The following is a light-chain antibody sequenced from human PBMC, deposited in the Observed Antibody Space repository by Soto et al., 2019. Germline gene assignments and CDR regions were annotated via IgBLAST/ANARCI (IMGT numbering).Light chain of an antibody. CDR1: SSDVGGYNY. V-gene: IGLV2-14*01. Sequence: QSALTQPASVSGSPGQSITISCTGTSSDVGGYNYVSWYQQHPGKAPKLMIYDVSNRPSGVSNRFSGSKSGNTASLTISGLQAEDEADYYCSSYTSRSGVFGGGTQLTVL. CDR2: DVS. CDR3: SSYTSRSGV. J-gene: IGLJ2*01.